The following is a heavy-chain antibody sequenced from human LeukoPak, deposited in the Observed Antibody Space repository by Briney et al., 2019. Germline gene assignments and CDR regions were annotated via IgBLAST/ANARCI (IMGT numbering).Heavy chain of an antibody. CDR3: ARTLGGNYFDY. V-gene: IGHV4-59*08. Sequence: SETLSLTCTVSGYSIISDYYWSWIRQPPGKGLEGIGYIYYSGSTNYNPSLKSRVTISVDTSKNQFSLKLSSVTAADTAVYYCARTLGGNYFDYWGQGTLVTVSS. CDR1: GYSIISDYY. J-gene: IGHJ4*02. CDR2: IYYSGST.